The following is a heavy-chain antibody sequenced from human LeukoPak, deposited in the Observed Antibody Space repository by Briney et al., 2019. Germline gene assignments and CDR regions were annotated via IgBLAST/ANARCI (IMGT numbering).Heavy chain of an antibody. Sequence: GGSLRLSCAASGFTFSSYGMSWVRQAPGKGLGWVSAISGSGGSTYYADSVKGRFTISRDNSKNTLYLQMNSLRAEDTAVYYCAKGPLGDFNPYDYWGQGTLVTVSS. CDR2: ISGSGGST. CDR1: GFTFSSYG. J-gene: IGHJ4*02. CDR3: AKGPLGDFNPYDY. V-gene: IGHV3-23*01. D-gene: IGHD4-17*01.